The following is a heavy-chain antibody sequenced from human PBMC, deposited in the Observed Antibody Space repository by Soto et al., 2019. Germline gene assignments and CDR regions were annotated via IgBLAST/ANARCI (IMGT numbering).Heavy chain of an antibody. Sequence: PGGSLRLSCAASGFIVSSNYMSWVRQAPGKGLEWVSVIYSGGSTYYADSVKGRFTISRDNSKNTLYLQMNSLRAEDTAVYYCARGMGTTDDFWSGYYFDYWGQGTLVTVSS. CDR2: IYSGGST. CDR1: GFIVSSNY. V-gene: IGHV3-53*01. J-gene: IGHJ4*02. D-gene: IGHD3-3*01. CDR3: ARGMGTTDDFWSGYYFDY.